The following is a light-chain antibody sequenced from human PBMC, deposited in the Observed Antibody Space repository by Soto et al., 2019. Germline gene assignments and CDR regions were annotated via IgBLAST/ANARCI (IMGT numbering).Light chain of an antibody. Sequence: ANQLTQSPSSLSASVGDRVTITCRASQAISSALAWYQQKPGKPPKLLIYDASTLQRGVPSRFSGTASGTDFTLTINSLQPEDFATYYCQQFNNWPVTFGPGTKVDIK. CDR2: DAS. CDR1: QAISSA. J-gene: IGKJ3*01. V-gene: IGKV1D-13*01. CDR3: QQFNNWPVT.